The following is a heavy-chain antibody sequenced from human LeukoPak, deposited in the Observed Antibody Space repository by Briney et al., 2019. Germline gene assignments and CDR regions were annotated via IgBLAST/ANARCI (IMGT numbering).Heavy chain of an antibody. CDR3: AGVVLLWFGEFYDAFDI. J-gene: IGHJ3*02. Sequence: VASVKVSCKASGYTFTSYAMHWVRQAPGQRLEWMGWINAGNGNTKYSQKFQGRVTITRDTSASTAYMELSSLRSEDTAVYYCAGVVLLWFGEFYDAFDIWGQGTMVTVSS. V-gene: IGHV1-3*01. CDR1: GYTFTSYA. D-gene: IGHD3-10*01. CDR2: INAGNGNT.